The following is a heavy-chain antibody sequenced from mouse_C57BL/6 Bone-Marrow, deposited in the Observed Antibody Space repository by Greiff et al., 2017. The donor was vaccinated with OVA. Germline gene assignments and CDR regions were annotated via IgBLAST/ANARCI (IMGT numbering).Heavy chain of an antibody. V-gene: IGHV1-59*01. Sequence: QVQLQQPGAELVRPGTSVKLSCKASGYTFTSYWMHWVKQRPGQGLEWIGVIDPSDSYTNYNQKFKGKATLTVDTSSSTAYMQLSSLTSEDAAVYYCARSGEYGHFDYWGQGTTLTVSS. D-gene: IGHD5-1*01. CDR2: IDPSDSYT. J-gene: IGHJ2*01. CDR1: GYTFTSYW. CDR3: ARSGEYGHFDY.